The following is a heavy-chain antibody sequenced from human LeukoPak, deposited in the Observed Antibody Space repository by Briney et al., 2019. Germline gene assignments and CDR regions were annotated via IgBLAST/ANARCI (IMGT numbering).Heavy chain of an antibody. Sequence: GGSLRLSCAAPGFTFSDYYMSWIRQAPGKGLEWVSYISSSGNTKYYADSVKGRFTISRDNAKNSLYLQMNSLRAEDTAVYYCAELGITMIGGVWGKGTTVTISS. CDR2: ISSSGNTK. CDR1: GFTFSDYY. V-gene: IGHV3-11*04. CDR3: AELGITMIGGV. J-gene: IGHJ6*04. D-gene: IGHD3-10*02.